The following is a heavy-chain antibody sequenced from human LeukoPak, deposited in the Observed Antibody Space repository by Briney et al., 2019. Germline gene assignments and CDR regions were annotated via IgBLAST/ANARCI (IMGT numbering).Heavy chain of an antibody. J-gene: IGHJ6*02. CDR1: AYTLTELS. Sequence: ASGKVSCKCSAYTLTELSLHWVRRAPGKGLGWMGRFDPDDGDTVYARKFQGSVTMTDDTSTDLAYMELSSLSSEDTAVYFCDVSLTTGGYYATDVWGQGPTVTVS. CDR3: DVSLTTGGYYATDV. CDR2: FDPDDGDT. V-gene: IGHV1-24*01. D-gene: IGHD1-1*01.